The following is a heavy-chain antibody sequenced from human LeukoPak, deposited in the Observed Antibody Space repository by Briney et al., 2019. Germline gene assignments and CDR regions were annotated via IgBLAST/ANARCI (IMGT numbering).Heavy chain of an antibody. D-gene: IGHD6-19*01. J-gene: IGHJ4*02. Sequence: ASVKVSCKASGYTFTSYAMHWVRQAPGQRLEWMGWINAGNGNTKYSQKFQGRVTITRDTSASTAYMDLSSLRSEDTAVYYCARVRGWYGLPTDYWGQGTLVTVSS. CDR2: INAGNGNT. CDR1: GYTFTSYA. V-gene: IGHV1-3*01. CDR3: ARVRGWYGLPTDY.